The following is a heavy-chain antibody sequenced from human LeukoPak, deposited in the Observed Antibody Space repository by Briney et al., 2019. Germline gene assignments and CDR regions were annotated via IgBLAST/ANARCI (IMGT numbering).Heavy chain of an antibody. V-gene: IGHV4-4*07. CDR3: ARDKMVRGVMIGHYYYGMDV. CDR1: GGSISSYY. CDR2: IYTSGST. J-gene: IGHJ6*02. D-gene: IGHD3-10*01. Sequence: SETLSLTCTVSGGSISSYYWSWIRQPAGKGLEWIGRIYTSGSTNYNPSLKSRVTMSVDTSKNQFSLKLSSVTAADTAVYYCARDKMVRGVMIGHYYYGMDVWGQGTTVTVSS.